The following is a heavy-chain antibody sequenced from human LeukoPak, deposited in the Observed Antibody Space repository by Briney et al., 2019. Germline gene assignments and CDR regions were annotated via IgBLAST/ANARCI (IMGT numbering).Heavy chain of an antibody. J-gene: IGHJ6*02. CDR2: INHSGST. V-gene: IGHV4-34*01. D-gene: IGHD3-3*01. CDR1: GGSFSGYY. CDR3: ARADGGGYYTDYYYYYGMDV. Sequence: PSETLSLTCAVYGGSFSGYYWSWIRQPPGKGLEWIGEINHSGSTNYNPSLKSRVTISVDTSKNQFSLKLSSVTAADTAVYYCARADGGGYYTDYYYYYGMDVWGQGTTVTVSS.